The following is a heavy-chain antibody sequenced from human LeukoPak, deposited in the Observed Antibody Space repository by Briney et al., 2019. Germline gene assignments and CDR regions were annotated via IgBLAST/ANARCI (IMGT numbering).Heavy chain of an antibody. Sequence: GESLKISCKGSGYSFTSYWIGWVRQMPGKGLEWMGIIYPGDSDTRYSPSFQGQVTISAGKSISTAYLQWSSRKASDTAMYYCARSLFWGDYGGNLNWFDPWGQGTLVTVSS. V-gene: IGHV5-51*01. CDR3: ARSLFWGDYGGNLNWFDP. D-gene: IGHD4-23*01. CDR2: IYPGDSDT. CDR1: GYSFTSYW. J-gene: IGHJ5*02.